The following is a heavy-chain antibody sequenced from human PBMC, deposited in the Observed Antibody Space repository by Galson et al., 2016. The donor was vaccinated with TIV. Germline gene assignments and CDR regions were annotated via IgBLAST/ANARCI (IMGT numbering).Heavy chain of an antibody. D-gene: IGHD4-23*01. CDR1: GFTFGSFA. CDR3: AKDNFGGNFSGWLDP. Sequence: SLRLPCAAFGFTFGSFAMTWVRQAPGKGLEWVAPISAGGITYYADSVKGRFTISRDNSKNTLYVQMNSLIAEDTAVYYCAKDNFGGNFSGWLDPWGQGTLVTVSS. CDR2: ISAGGIT. V-gene: IGHV3-23*01. J-gene: IGHJ5*02.